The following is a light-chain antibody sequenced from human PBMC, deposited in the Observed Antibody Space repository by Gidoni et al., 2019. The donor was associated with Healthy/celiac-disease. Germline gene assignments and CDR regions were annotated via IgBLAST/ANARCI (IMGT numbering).Light chain of an antibody. CDR1: SSDVGGYNY. V-gene: IGLV2-14*03. J-gene: IGLJ2*01. CDR2: DVS. Sequence: QSALTTPASVAGSPGQSITISCPGTSSDVGGYNYVSWYQQHPGKAPKLMIYDVSNRPSGVSNRFSGSKSGNTASLTISGLQAEDEADYYCSSYTSSSTLVVFGGGTKLTVL. CDR3: SSYTSSSTLVV.